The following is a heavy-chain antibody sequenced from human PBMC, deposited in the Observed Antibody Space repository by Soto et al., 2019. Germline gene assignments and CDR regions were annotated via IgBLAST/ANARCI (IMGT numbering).Heavy chain of an antibody. Sequence: EVQLVESGGGLIQPGGPLRLSCAASGFTLSSSEMYWVRQAPGKGLEWVSYIHPSGQPIFYADSVKGRFTISRDNAKNSLYLQMSSLRAEDSAVYYCARRASRWGQGTMVTVSS. D-gene: IGHD1-26*01. CDR3: ARRASR. V-gene: IGHV3-48*03. CDR1: GFTLSSSE. CDR2: IHPSGQPI. J-gene: IGHJ3*01.